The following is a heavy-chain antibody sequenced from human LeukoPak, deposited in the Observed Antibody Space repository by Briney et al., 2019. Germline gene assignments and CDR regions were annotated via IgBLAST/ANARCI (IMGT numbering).Heavy chain of an antibody. CDR2: IYYSGTT. D-gene: IGHD7-27*01. Sequence: IPSETLSLTCTVSGGSISSSPYYWGWIRQPPGKGLEWIGSIYYSGTTHYNPSLESRVTISVDTSKNQFSLKLYSVTAADTAVYYCATRKLGNDYWGQGTLVTVSS. CDR3: ATRKLGNDY. V-gene: IGHV4-39*07. J-gene: IGHJ4*02. CDR1: GGSISSSPYY.